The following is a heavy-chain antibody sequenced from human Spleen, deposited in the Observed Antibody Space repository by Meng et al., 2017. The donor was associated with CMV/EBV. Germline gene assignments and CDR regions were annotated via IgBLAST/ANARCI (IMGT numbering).Heavy chain of an antibody. V-gene: IGHV4-59*08. CDR2: TYYGGTT. CDR3: ARGDIGVVPAAQPFDY. J-gene: IGHJ4*02. CDR1: GFLFWRYE. D-gene: IGHD2-2*01. Sequence: GSLRLSCTASGFLFWRYEWNWVRQAPGKGLEWIGYTYYGGTTYYNPSLKSRVTISVDKSKKRLSLKLNSVTAADTAVYYCARGDIGVVPAAQPFDYWGQGTLVTVSS.